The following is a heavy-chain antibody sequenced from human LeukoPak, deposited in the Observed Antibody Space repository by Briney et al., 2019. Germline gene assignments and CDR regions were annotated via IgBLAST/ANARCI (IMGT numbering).Heavy chain of an antibody. V-gene: IGHV4-59*01. CDR3: ARDTARAD. CDR2: IYHSGST. D-gene: IGHD5-18*01. J-gene: IGHJ4*02. CDR1: GGSISSYD. Sequence: PSETLSLTCTVSGGSISSYDWSGIRQPPGKGLEWIGYIYHSGSTNYNPSHKSRVTISVDTSKNQFSLKLSSVTAADTAVYYCARDTARADWGQGTLVTVSS.